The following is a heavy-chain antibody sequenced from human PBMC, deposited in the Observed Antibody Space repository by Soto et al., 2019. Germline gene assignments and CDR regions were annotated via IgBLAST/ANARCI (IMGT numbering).Heavy chain of an antibody. CDR1: GFMFSRAW. CDR3: VEGWNDF. CDR2: IKSKRDGGTT. Sequence: HLVESGGDLVKPGGSLRLSCAASGFMFSRAWLSWVRQAPGTGLEWVGRIKSKRDGGTTDYAPPVKGRFVISSDDSKNTLYPQMNGLNTDDTAVYYCVEGWNDFWGQGTLVAVSS. D-gene: IGHD1-1*01. J-gene: IGHJ4*02. V-gene: IGHV3-15*01.